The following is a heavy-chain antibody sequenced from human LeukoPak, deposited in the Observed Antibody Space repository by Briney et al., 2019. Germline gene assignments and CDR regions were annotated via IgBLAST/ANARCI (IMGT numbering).Heavy chain of an antibody. V-gene: IGHV4-39*01. Sequence: SETPSLTCTVSGGSISSSSYYWGWIRQPPGKGLEWIGSIYYSGSTYYNPSLKSRVTISVDTSKNQFSLKLSSVTAADTAVYYCARRPRTVPVPYFDYWGQGTLVTVSS. CDR2: IYYSGST. CDR1: GGSISSSSYY. CDR3: ARRPRTVPVPYFDY. D-gene: IGHD2-2*01. J-gene: IGHJ4*02.